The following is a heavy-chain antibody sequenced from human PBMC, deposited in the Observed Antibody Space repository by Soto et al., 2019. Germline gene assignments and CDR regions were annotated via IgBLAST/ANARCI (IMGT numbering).Heavy chain of an antibody. Sequence: PSETLSLTCTVSGGSISSYYWGWIRQPAGKGMEWIGRIHTTDGTNYNPSLKSRVTMSIDTSNNQFSLKLSSLTAADTAVYYCARALSSAAGLYFDFWGQGTLVTVSS. V-gene: IGHV4-4*07. D-gene: IGHD6-13*01. CDR3: ARALSSAAGLYFDF. CDR1: GGSISSYY. J-gene: IGHJ4*02. CDR2: IHTTDGT.